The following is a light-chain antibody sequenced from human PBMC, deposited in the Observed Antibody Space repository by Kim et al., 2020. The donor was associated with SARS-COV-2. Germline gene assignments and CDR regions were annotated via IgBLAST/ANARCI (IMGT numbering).Light chain of an antibody. Sequence: SVSPRQTASIPCSGDKLGDKYASWYKQKPGPSPVVVIFRDNRRPSGIHERFSGSNSGNTATLTISGTQAMDEADYYCQAWDSSIYVFGTGTKVTVL. CDR2: RDN. CDR3: QAWDSSIYV. CDR1: KLGDKY. J-gene: IGLJ1*01. V-gene: IGLV3-1*01.